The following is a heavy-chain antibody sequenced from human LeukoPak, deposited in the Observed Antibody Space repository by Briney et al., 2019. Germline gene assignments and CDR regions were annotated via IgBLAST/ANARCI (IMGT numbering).Heavy chain of an antibody. V-gene: IGHV3-64*01. J-gene: IGHJ4*02. CDR1: GFTFSSYG. D-gene: IGHD4-17*01. Sequence: GGSLRLSCAASGFTFSSYGMHWVRQAPGKGLEYVSAISSNGGSTYYANSVKGRFTISRDNSKNTLYLQMGSLRAEDMAVYYCARENGDYVPFFDSWGQGTLVTVSS. CDR2: ISSNGGST. CDR3: ARENGDYVPFFDS.